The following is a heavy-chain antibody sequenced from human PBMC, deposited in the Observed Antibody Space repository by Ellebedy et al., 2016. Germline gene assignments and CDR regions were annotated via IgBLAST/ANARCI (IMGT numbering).Heavy chain of an antibody. V-gene: IGHV4-39*01. CDR2: IYYSGIT. CDR1: GDSIGGSIYY. J-gene: IGHJ4*02. CDR3: TRGHSRGWYACVDF. D-gene: IGHD6-19*01. Sequence: SETLSLXXTVSGDSIGGSIYYWGWLRQPPGKGLEWIGSIYYSGITYHNPSLKSRVTMSVDTSKNQFSLNLNSVTAADTAVYYCTRGHSRGWYACVDFWGQGTLVTVSS.